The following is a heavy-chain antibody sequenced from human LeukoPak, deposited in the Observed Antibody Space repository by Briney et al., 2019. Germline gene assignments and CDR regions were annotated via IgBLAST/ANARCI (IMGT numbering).Heavy chain of an antibody. CDR1: GGSISSFS. Sequence: PSETLSHTCTVSGGSISSFSWTWIRQPPGKGLEWIGYIYYSGSTYYNPSLKSRVTISVDTSKNQFSLKLNSVTAADTAVYYCASRSPPGETGYFDYWGQGTLVTVSS. J-gene: IGHJ4*02. V-gene: IGHV4-59*12. D-gene: IGHD2-21*01. CDR3: ASRSPPGETGYFDY. CDR2: IYYSGST.